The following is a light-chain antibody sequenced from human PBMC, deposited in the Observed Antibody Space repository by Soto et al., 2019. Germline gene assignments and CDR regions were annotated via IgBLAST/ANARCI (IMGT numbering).Light chain of an antibody. CDR1: QDIDNS. V-gene: IGKV1-33*01. CDR3: QQHDGRPTMT. Sequence: IQLTQSPSSLSASVGETVTITCRASQDIDNSLNWYQHKPGKAPKLLVYAVSFLETGVPSRFSGRGSGTVFSLTIHSQQSDDFATYYCQQHDGRPTMTFGQGTRLDSK. CDR2: AVS. J-gene: IGKJ5*01.